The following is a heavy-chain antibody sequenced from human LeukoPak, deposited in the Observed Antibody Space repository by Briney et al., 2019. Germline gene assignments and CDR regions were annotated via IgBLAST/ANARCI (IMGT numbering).Heavy chain of an antibody. D-gene: IGHD2-21*02. Sequence: PGGSLRLSCAASGFTFSSYEMNWVRQAPGKGLEGVSYISSSGGTIYYADSVKGRFTISRDNAKNSLYLQMNSLRAEDTAVYYCAALVTRDAFDIWGQGTMVTVSS. CDR2: ISSSGGTI. J-gene: IGHJ3*02. V-gene: IGHV3-48*03. CDR1: GFTFSSYE. CDR3: AALVTRDAFDI.